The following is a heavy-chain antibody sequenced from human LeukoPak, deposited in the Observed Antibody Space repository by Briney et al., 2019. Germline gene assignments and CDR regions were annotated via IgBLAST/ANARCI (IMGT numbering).Heavy chain of an antibody. Sequence: GGSLRLSCAASGFTFNNYWMSWVRQAPGKGLEGVANINHDGSEKYYVDSVKGRFTISRDSAEHSVYLQMNSLRAEDTAMYYCATYSSSWFNYSFDYWGQGTLVTVFS. D-gene: IGHD6-13*01. CDR2: INHDGSEK. J-gene: IGHJ4*02. V-gene: IGHV3-7*01. CDR1: GFTFNNYW. CDR3: ATYSSSWFNYSFDY.